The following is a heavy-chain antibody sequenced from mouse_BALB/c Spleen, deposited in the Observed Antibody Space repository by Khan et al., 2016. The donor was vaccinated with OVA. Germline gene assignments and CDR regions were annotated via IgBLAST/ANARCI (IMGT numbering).Heavy chain of an antibody. D-gene: IGHD2-12*01. Sequence: EVQLQQSGTVLARPGSSVKMSCKPSGYSFTNYLIHWVKQRPGQGLEWIGDIYPGNSETTYNQKFKDKAKLTADTSASTAYMELSSLTNEDFAVYYCTRGGYSSFAYWGQGTLVTVSA. V-gene: IGHV1-5*01. CDR2: IYPGNSET. CDR3: TRGGYSSFAY. J-gene: IGHJ3*01. CDR1: GYSFTNYL.